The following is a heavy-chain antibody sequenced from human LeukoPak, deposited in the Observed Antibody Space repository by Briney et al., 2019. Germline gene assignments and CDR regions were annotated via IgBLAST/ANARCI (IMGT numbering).Heavy chain of an antibody. CDR2: MNPNSGNT. CDR1: GYTFTSYD. J-gene: IGHJ4*02. Sequence: ASVKVSCKASGYTFTSYDINWVRQATGQGLEWMGWMNPNSGNTGYTQKFQGRVTMTRNTAMSTAYMELRSLTSEDTAVYYCARILTGYQDDYWGQGTLVTVSS. D-gene: IGHD3-9*01. V-gene: IGHV1-8*01. CDR3: ARILTGYQDDY.